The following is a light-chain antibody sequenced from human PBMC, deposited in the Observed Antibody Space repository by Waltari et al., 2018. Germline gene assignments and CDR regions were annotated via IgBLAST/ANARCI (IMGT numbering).Light chain of an antibody. J-gene: IGLJ1*01. CDR1: DSDVGAYDF. CDR2: EVS. Sequence: QSALTQPASVSGSPGQSITISCSGTDSDVGAYDFVSWYQQHPGKAPHLIIYEVSNLPSGISNRFSASKSRNTASLTISGLQAEDEADYYCSSYTTSSAPGVFGTGTRVTVL. CDR3: SSYTTSSAPGV. V-gene: IGLV2-14*01.